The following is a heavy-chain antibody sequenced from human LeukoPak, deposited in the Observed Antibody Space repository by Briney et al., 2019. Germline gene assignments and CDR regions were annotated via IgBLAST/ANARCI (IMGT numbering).Heavy chain of an antibody. Sequence: SETLSLTCTVSGGSISSSSYYWGWIGQPPGKGLEWIGSIYYSGSTYYNPSLKSRVTISVDTSKNQFSLKLSSVTAADTAVYYCAGRQGMVRGVITGAYFDYWGQGTLVTVSS. CDR2: IYYSGST. CDR1: GGSISSSSYY. J-gene: IGHJ4*02. D-gene: IGHD3-10*01. CDR3: AGRQGMVRGVITGAYFDY. V-gene: IGHV4-39*01.